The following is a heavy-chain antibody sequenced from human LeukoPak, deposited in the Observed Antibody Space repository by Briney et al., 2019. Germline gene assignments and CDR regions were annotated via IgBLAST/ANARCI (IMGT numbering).Heavy chain of an antibody. V-gene: IGHV1-46*01. D-gene: IGHD6-6*01. J-gene: IGHJ6*03. CDR3: ARRGIAAREYYYYYYYMDV. Sequence: VASVKVSCKASGYTFTSYYMHWVRQAPGQGLEWMGIINPSGGSTSYAQKFQGRVTMTRDMSTSTVYMELSSLRSEDTAVYYCARRGIAAREYYYYYYYMDVWGKGTTVTVSS. CDR1: GYTFTSYY. CDR2: INPSGGST.